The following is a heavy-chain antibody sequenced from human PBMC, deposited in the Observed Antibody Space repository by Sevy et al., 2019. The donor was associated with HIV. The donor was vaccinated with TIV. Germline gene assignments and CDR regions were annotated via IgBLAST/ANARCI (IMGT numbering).Heavy chain of an antibody. CDR2: ISAYNGNT. CDR3: ARGSGYSSSWYNDYFDY. V-gene: IGHV1-18*04. D-gene: IGHD6-13*01. CDR1: GYTFTSYG. J-gene: IGHJ4*02. Sequence: ASVKVSCKASGYTFTSYGISWVRQAPGQGLEWMGWISAYNGNTNYAQKLQGRVTMTTDTSTSTAYMELRSRRSDDTAVYYCARGSGYSSSWYNDYFDYWGQGTLVTVSS.